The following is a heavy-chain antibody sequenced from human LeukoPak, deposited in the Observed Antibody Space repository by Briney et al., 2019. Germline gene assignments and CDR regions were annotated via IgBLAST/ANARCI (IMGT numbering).Heavy chain of an antibody. V-gene: IGHV1-69*01. CDR2: IIPIFGTA. CDR1: GGTFSIYA. D-gene: IGHD3-16*02. J-gene: IGHJ4*02. CDR3: ARGVITFGGVIVRWSRYFDY. Sequence: SVKVSCKASGGTFSIYAISWVRQAPGQGLEWMGGIIPIFGTANYAQKFQGRVTITADESTSTAYMELSSLRSEDTAVYYCARGVITFGGVIVRWSRYFDYWGQGTLVTVSS.